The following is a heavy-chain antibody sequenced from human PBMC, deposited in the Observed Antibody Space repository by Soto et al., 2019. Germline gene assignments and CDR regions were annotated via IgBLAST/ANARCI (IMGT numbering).Heavy chain of an antibody. V-gene: IGHV3-30-3*01. D-gene: IGHD6-6*01. CDR2: ISYDGSNK. CDR3: ARESSSSSPEDAFDI. Sequence: GGSLRLSCAASGFPFSIYAMHLVRQSPGKGLEWVAVISYDGSNKYYADSVKGRFTISRDNSKNTLYLQMNSLRAEDTAVYYCARESSSSSPEDAFDIWDQGTMVTVSS. J-gene: IGHJ3*02. CDR1: GFPFSIYA.